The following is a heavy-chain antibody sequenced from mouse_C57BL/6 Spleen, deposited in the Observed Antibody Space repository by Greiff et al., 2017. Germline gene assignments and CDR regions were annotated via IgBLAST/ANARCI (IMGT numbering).Heavy chain of an antibody. J-gene: IGHJ3*01. CDR3: ARGYGYGNYAAY. CDR2: INPSSGYT. D-gene: IGHD2-1*01. V-gene: IGHV1-4*01. CDR1: GYTFTSYT. Sequence: VQLQQSGAELARPGASVKMSCKASGYTFTSYTMHWVKQRPGQGLEWIGYINPSSGYTKYNQKFKDKATLTADKSSSTADMQRSSLTSEDSAVYYCARGYGYGNYAAYWGQGTLVTVSA.